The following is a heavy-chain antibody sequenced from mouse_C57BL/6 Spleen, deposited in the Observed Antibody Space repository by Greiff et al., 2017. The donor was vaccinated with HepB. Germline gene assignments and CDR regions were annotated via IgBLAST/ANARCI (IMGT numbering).Heavy chain of an antibody. Sequence: EVKLVESGGGLVQPGGSLKLSCAASGFTFSDYYMYWVRQTPEKRLEWVAYISNGGGSTYYPDTVKGRFTISRDNAKNTLYLQMSRLKSEDTAMYYCERAGQGWYFDVWGTGTTVTVSS. V-gene: IGHV5-12*01. CDR3: ERAGQGWYFDV. CDR1: GFTFSDYY. D-gene: IGHD3-3*01. CDR2: ISNGGGST. J-gene: IGHJ1*03.